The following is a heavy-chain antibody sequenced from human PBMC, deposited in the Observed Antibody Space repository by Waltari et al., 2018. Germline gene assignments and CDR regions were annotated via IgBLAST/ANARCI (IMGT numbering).Heavy chain of an antibody. J-gene: IGHJ6*03. V-gene: IGHV4-34*01. Sequence: QVQLQQWGAGLLKPSETLSPTCVVYGGSFSGCYWRGIRQPPGKWLEWIGEINQSGRTNHNPSLKSRVTISIDTSKNQISLKLRSVTAADTAVYYCARANTIFGVVRTWYYMDVWGKGTTVTVSS. D-gene: IGHD3-3*01. CDR3: ARANTIFGVVRTWYYMDV. CDR1: GGSFSGCY. CDR2: INQSGRT.